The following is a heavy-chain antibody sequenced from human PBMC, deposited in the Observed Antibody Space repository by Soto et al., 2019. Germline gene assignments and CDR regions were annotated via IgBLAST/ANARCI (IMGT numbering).Heavy chain of an antibody. Sequence: SETLSLTCTVSGGSISSSSYYWGWIRQPLGKGLEWIGSIYYSGSTYYNPSLKSRVTISVDTSKNQFSLKLSSVTAADTAVYYCARRPHQIAARPFDYWGQGTLVTVSS. CDR1: GGSISSSSYY. J-gene: IGHJ4*02. CDR2: IYYSGST. V-gene: IGHV4-39*01. CDR3: ARRPHQIAARPFDY. D-gene: IGHD6-6*01.